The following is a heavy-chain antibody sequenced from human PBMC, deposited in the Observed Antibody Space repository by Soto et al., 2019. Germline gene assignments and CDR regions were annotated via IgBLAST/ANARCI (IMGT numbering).Heavy chain of an antibody. CDR1: GLTFSNYW. D-gene: IGHD6-25*01. V-gene: IGHV3-74*01. Sequence: GGSLRLSCAVSGLTFSNYWMNWVRQATGKGLVWVSRINSDGSSTDYADSVKGRFTISRDNARNTLYLEMHSLRAEDLALYYCGRGGRIVAAASVDWGQGTLVTVSS. CDR2: INSDGSST. J-gene: IGHJ4*02. CDR3: GRGGRIVAAASVD.